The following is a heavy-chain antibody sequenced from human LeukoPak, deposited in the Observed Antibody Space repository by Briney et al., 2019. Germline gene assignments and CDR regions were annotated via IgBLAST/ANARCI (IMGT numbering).Heavy chain of an antibody. D-gene: IGHD1-26*01. Sequence: GESLKISYKGSGYSFTSKWIGWVRQMPGKGLEWMGIIYPGDSDTRYSPSFQGQVTISADKSISTAYLQWSSLEASDTAMYYCARQCGPWDYYFDYWGQGTLVTVSS. CDR3: ARQCGPWDYYFDY. V-gene: IGHV5-51*01. CDR1: GYSFTSKW. CDR2: IYPGDSDT. J-gene: IGHJ4*02.